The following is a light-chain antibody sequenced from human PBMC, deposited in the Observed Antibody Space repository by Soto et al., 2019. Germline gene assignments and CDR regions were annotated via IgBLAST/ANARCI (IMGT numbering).Light chain of an antibody. Sequence: QSVLTQPPSASGTPGQRVTISCSGSTSNIGSDYVYWYQQLPGTAPKLLIIRNNERPSGVPDRFSGSKSGTSASLAISGLRSEDEAEYYCATWDDSLTSVVFGGGTKLTVL. CDR3: ATWDDSLTSVV. CDR2: RNN. V-gene: IGLV1-47*01. J-gene: IGLJ2*01. CDR1: TSNIGSDY.